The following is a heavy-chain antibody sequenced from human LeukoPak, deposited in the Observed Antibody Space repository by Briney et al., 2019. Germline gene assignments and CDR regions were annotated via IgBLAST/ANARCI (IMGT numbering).Heavy chain of an antibody. CDR3: AKDGLPAAMPNYYYYMDV. V-gene: IGHV3-43D*03. D-gene: IGHD2-2*01. CDR1: GFTFDDYA. CDR2: ITWDGGST. Sequence: GGSLRLSCAASGFTFDDYAMHWVRQAPGKGLEWVSLITWDGGSTYYADSVKGRFTISRDNSKNSLYLQMNSLRPEDTALYYCAKDGLPAAMPNYYYYMDVWGKGTTVTVSS. J-gene: IGHJ6*03.